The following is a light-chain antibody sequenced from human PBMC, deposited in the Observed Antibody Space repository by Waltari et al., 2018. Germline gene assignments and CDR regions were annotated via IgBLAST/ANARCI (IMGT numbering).Light chain of an antibody. CDR3: SSYTGSNNSLV. Sequence: QSALTQPPSASGSPGQSVTISCPGTSSDVGAYNFVSWHQQHPGKAPKRMIYEVSKRPSGVPDRFSGSKSGNTASLIVSGLQAEDEADYYCSSYTGSNNSLVFGGGTKLTVL. J-gene: IGLJ3*02. V-gene: IGLV2-8*01. CDR1: SSDVGAYNF. CDR2: EVS.